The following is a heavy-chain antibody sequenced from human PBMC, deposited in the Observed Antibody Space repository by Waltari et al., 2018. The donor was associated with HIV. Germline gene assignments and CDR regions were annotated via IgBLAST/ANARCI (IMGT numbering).Heavy chain of an antibody. V-gene: IGHV3-9*01. CDR3: AIDISKVVTGEGFQH. CDR2: ISWNSGDI. J-gene: IGHJ1*01. D-gene: IGHD2-15*01. Sequence: EVQLVESGGGLVQPGRSLRLSCAASGFTFDDYAMHWVRQAPGKGLEWVSGISWNSGDIGYADSVKGRFTISRDNAKNSLYLQMNSLRTEDTALYYCAIDISKVVTGEGFQHWGQGTLVTVSS. CDR1: GFTFDDYA.